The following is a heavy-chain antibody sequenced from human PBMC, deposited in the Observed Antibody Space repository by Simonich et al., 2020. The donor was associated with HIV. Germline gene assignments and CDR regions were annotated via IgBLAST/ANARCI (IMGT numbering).Heavy chain of an antibody. J-gene: IGHJ6*02. CDR1: GGSFSGYY. CDR2: IIHSEST. D-gene: IGHD1-26*01. Sequence: QVQLQQWGAGLLKPSETLSLTCAVYGGSFSGYYWSWIRQPPGKGLEWIGEIIHSESTNYTPSLKSRVTIAVDKSKNQFSLKVNSVTAADTAVYYCATAAASHSGSYGGYYYYGMDVWGQGTTVTVSS. V-gene: IGHV4-34*12. CDR3: ATAAASHSGSYGGYYYYGMDV.